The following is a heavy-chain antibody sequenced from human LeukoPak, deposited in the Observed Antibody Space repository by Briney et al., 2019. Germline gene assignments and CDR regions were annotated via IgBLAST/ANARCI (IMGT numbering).Heavy chain of an antibody. Sequence: GGSLRPSRAASGFTFSSYAMSWVRQAPGKGLEWVSAISGSGGSTYYADSVKGRFTISRDNSKNTLYLQMNSLRAEDTAVYYCAKDDLTTVTYYFDYWGQGTLVTVSS. J-gene: IGHJ4*02. CDR2: ISGSGGST. CDR3: AKDDLTTVTYYFDY. V-gene: IGHV3-23*01. CDR1: GFTFSSYA. D-gene: IGHD4-17*01.